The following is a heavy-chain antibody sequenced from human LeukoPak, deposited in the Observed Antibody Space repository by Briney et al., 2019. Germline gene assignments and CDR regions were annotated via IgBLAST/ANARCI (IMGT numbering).Heavy chain of an antibody. V-gene: IGHV1-69*04. J-gene: IGHJ4*02. CDR2: IIPILGIA. Sequence: ASVKVSCKAPGGTFSSYAISWVRQAPGQGLEWMGRIIPILGIANYAQKFQGRVTITVDKSTSTAYMELRSLRSDDTAVYYCARVSGNYYGSGSYFNYWGQGTLVTVSS. CDR1: GGTFSSYA. CDR3: ARVSGNYYGSGSYFNY. D-gene: IGHD3-10*01.